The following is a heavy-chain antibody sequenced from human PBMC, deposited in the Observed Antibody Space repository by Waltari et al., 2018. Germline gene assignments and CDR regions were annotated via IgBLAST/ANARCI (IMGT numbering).Heavy chain of an antibody. D-gene: IGHD6-19*01. Sequence: EVQLVESGGDLVQPGGSLRLSCAASGFTFSTHWMGWMRQAPGKGREWVANINQAGTDKYYVDSVKGRFTISRDNARNSLYLQMSSLRVEDTAFYYCARASAVPGTRDYWGQGTLVTVSS. CDR3: ARASAVPGTRDY. J-gene: IGHJ4*02. CDR2: INQAGTDK. V-gene: IGHV3-7*01. CDR1: GFTFSTHW.